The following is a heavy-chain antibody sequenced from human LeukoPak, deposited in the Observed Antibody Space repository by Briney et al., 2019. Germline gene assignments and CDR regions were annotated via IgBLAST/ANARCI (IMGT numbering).Heavy chain of an antibody. V-gene: IGHV3-33*06. D-gene: IGHD3-22*01. J-gene: IGHJ4*02. CDR2: IWYDGSNK. CDR3: AKGLNGYCDSSGLFDY. Sequence: GGSLRLSCAASGFTFSSYGMHWVRQAPGKGLEWVAVIWYDGSNKYYADSVKGRFTISRDNSKNTLYLQMNSLRAEDTAVYYCAKGLNGYCDSSGLFDYWGQGTLVTVSS. CDR1: GFTFSSYG.